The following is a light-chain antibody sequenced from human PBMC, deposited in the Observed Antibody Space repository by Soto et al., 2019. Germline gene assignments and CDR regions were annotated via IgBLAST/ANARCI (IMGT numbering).Light chain of an antibody. CDR1: SSDVGGYDY. V-gene: IGLV2-11*01. J-gene: IGLJ3*02. Sequence: QSALTQPRSVSGSPGQSVTISCTGTSSDVGGYDYVSWFQHHPGKVPKLMIYDVTKRPSGVPDRFSASKSGNTASLTISGLQAEDEADYYCCSYGGSDTLFGGGTKLTVL. CDR2: DVT. CDR3: CSYGGSDTL.